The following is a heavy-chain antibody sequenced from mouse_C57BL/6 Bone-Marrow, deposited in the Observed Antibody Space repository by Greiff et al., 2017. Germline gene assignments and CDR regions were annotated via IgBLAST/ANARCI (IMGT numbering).Heavy chain of an antibody. D-gene: IGHD3-1*01. V-gene: IGHV1-59*01. CDR1: GYTFTSYW. CDR2: IDPSDSYT. Sequence: QVQLKQSGAELVRPGTSVKLSCKASGYTFTSYWMHWVKQRPGQGLEWIGVIDPSDSYTNYNQKFKGKATLTVDTSSSTAYMQLSSLTSEDSAVYYCARSLGTSYWGQGTTLTVSS. CDR3: ARSLGTSY. J-gene: IGHJ2*01.